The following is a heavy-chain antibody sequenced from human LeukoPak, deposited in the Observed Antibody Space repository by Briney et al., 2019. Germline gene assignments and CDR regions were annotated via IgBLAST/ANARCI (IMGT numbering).Heavy chain of an antibody. Sequence: SQTLSLTCTVSGGSISSGGYYWSWIRQPAGKGLEWIGRIYTSGSTNYNPSLKSRVTISVDTSKNQFSLKLSSVTAADTAVYYCATTDYYGDYSYWGQGTLVTVSS. D-gene: IGHD4-17*01. J-gene: IGHJ4*02. CDR1: GGSISSGGYY. CDR3: ATTDYYGDYSY. CDR2: IYTSGST. V-gene: IGHV4-61*02.